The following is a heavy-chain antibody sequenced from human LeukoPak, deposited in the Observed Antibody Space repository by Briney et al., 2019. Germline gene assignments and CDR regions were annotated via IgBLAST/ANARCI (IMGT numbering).Heavy chain of an antibody. CDR3: AKGHYYGSGRYFDY. CDR1: GFTFSDYT. V-gene: IGHV3-23*01. J-gene: IGHJ4*02. Sequence: PGGSLRLSCAASGFTFSDYTMHWVRQAPGKGLEWVSAISGSGGSTYYADSVKGRFTISRDNSKNTLYLQMNSLRAEDTAVYYCAKGHYYGSGRYFDYWGQGTLVTVSS. CDR2: ISGSGGST. D-gene: IGHD3-10*01.